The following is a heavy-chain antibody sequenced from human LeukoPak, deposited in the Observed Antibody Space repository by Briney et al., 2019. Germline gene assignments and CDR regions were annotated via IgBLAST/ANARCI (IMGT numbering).Heavy chain of an antibody. D-gene: IGHD1-26*01. Sequence: PGGSLRLSCEGSGFTFSNHWMSWVRQAPGKGLEWVANINQDGSEKYYVDSVKGRFTISRDNAKNSLWLQMNSLRAEDTAVYYCARQWRELQLGYWGQGTLVTVSS. CDR1: GFTFSNHW. CDR3: ARQWRELQLGY. CDR2: INQDGSEK. V-gene: IGHV3-7*01. J-gene: IGHJ4*02.